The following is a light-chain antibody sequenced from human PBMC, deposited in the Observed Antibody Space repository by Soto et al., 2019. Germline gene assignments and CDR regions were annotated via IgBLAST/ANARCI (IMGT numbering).Light chain of an antibody. J-gene: IGKJ1*01. CDR3: LQYNNWHLGT. CDR1: QTVGDN. Sequence: ETAMTQSPVTLSLSPGERATLSCRASQTVGDNVAWYRQKPGQPPSLLIYGASTRAPGVPARFSGSGSGTDFILTISSLQSEDFGFYCCLQYNNWHLGTFGQGTRVEI. CDR2: GAS. V-gene: IGKV3-15*01.